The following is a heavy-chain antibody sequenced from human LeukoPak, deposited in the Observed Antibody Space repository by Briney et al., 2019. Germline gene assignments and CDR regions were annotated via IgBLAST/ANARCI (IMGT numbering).Heavy chain of an antibody. CDR1: DGSMSSGSYY. CDR3: ARIRAFNYDRTGYSPLPPYFDL. J-gene: IGHJ4*02. V-gene: IGHV4-39*01. Sequence: SETLSLTCTVSDGSMSSGSYYWGWVRQSPGKGLEWIATIYYTGVTSNNPSLKSRVTTSVDTSKNQFSLKLTSATAADTAVYYCARIRAFNYDRTGYSPLPPYFDLWGQGALVTVSS. CDR2: IYYTGVT. D-gene: IGHD3-9*01.